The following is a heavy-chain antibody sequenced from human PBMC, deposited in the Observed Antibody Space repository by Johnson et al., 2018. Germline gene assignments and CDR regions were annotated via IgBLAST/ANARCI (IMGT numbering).Heavy chain of an antibody. CDR2: ISDSGSRA. D-gene: IGHD3-10*01. CDR3: AKDQIIMDRGFGPLHI. J-gene: IGHJ3*02. Sequence: VQLVQSGGGLGQPGESLRLSCAVSGFTFANYAMNWVRQAPGKGLEWVAVISDSGSRAYFADSVNGRFTISRDNSKNTMHLQRNSLRAEDTAVYYCAKDQIIMDRGFGPLHIWGQGTRVIVSS. V-gene: IGHV3-23*04. CDR1: GFTFANYA.